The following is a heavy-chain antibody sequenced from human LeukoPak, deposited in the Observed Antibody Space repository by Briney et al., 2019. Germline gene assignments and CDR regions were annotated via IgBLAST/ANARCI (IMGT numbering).Heavy chain of an antibody. V-gene: IGHV4-34*01. D-gene: IGHD6-19*01. CDR1: GGSFSGYY. CDR3: ARGYSSGWYGLRVFDY. J-gene: IGHJ4*02. Sequence: PSETLSLTCAVYGGSFSGYYWSWIRPPPGKGLEWIGGINHSGSTNYNPSLKSRVTISVDTSKNQFSLKLSPVGPADTSVYYCARGYSSGWYGLRVFDYWGQGTLVTVSS. CDR2: INHSGST.